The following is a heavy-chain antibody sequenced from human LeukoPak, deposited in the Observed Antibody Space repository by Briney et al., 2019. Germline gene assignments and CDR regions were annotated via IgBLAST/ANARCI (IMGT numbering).Heavy chain of an antibody. D-gene: IGHD2-2*01. CDR2: VSSSSTSI. CDR1: GFSFSIYS. CDR3: ARGPPCSSTSCYVTGAFDF. J-gene: IGHJ3*01. V-gene: IGHV3-21*01. Sequence: PGGSLRLSCAASGFSFSIYSMNWVRQAPGKGLEWVSSVSSSSTSIYYADSLKGRFTISRDNAKNSLFLQVNRLRDEDTAVYYCARGPPCSSTSCYVTGAFDFWGQGTMVTVSS.